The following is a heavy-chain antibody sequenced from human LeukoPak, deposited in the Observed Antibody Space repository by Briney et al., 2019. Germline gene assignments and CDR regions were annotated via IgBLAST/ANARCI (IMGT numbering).Heavy chain of an antibody. J-gene: IGHJ5*02. CDR2: VLHTGST. D-gene: IGHD6-13*01. Sequence: PSETLSLTCAVYGYSLTNHYWIWIRQPPGKGLEWIAEVLHTGSTNCNPSFNSPVTVSVDTSKNQFFLNLTSVTAADTAVYYCARGPAAVDPWGRGILVTVSS. CDR1: GYSLTNHY. CDR3: ARGPAAVDP. V-gene: IGHV4-34*01.